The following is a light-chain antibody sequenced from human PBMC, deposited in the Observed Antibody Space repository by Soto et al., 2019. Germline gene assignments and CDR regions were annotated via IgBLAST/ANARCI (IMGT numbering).Light chain of an antibody. Sequence: DIQMTQSPSTLSGSVGDRVTITCRASQTISSWLAWYQQKPGKAPTLLIYAASNFQSGVPSRFSGSGSGTHFTLTISSLQPEDFATYYCQQLHGYPITFGQGTRLEIK. V-gene: IGKV1-5*01. CDR2: AAS. CDR1: QTISSW. J-gene: IGKJ5*01. CDR3: QQLHGYPIT.